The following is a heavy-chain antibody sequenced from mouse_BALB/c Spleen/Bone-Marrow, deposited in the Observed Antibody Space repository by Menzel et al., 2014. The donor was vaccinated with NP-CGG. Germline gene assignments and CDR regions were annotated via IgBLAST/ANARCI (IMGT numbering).Heavy chain of an antibody. V-gene: IGHV1-26*01. D-gene: IGHD2-12*01. Sequence: EVQLHQSGPELVKPGASVKISCKASGYSFTGYYMHWVKQSHVKSLEWIGRINPFIGATSYSQNFKDKASLTVDKSSSTAYMELHSLTFEDSAVYYCARSRYVTMDYWGQGTSVTVSS. CDR2: INPFIGAT. J-gene: IGHJ4*01. CDR1: GYSFTGYY. CDR3: ARSRYVTMDY.